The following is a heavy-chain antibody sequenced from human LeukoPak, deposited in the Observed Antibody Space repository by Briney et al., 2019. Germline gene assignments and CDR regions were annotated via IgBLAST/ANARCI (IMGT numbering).Heavy chain of an antibody. J-gene: IGHJ4*02. D-gene: IGHD3-9*01. CDR3: ARGPAYYDILTGYLGTGYFDY. CDR1: GYTFTGYY. CDR2: INPNSGGT. Sequence: GASVKVSCKASGYTFTGYYMHWVRQAPGQGLEWMGWINPNSGGTNYAQKFQGGVTMTRDTSISTAYMELSRLRSDDTAVYYCARGPAYYDILTGYLGTGYFDYWGQGTLVTVSS. V-gene: IGHV1-2*02.